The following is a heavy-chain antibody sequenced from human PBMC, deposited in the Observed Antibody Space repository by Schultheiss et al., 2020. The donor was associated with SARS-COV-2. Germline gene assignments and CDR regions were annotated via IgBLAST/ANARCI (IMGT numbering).Heavy chain of an antibody. Sequence: SGPTLVKPTQTLTLTCTFSGFSLSTSGMCVSWIRQPPGKALEWLAHIFSNDEKSYSTSLKSRLTISKDTSKSQVVLTMTNMDPVDTATYYCARILRYFDWTNFDYWGQGTLVTVSS. D-gene: IGHD3-9*01. CDR3: ARILRYFDWTNFDY. V-gene: IGHV2-26*01. CDR2: IFSNDEK. CDR1: GFSLSTSGMC. J-gene: IGHJ4*02.